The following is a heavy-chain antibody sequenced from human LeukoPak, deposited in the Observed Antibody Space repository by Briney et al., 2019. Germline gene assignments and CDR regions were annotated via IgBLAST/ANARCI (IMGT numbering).Heavy chain of an antibody. CDR1: GYTFTGYY. CDR2: INPNSGGT. V-gene: IGHV1-2*06. CDR3: ARSNYGSGSSAIDY. J-gene: IGHJ4*02. Sequence: GASVKVSCKASGYTFTGYYMHWVRQAPGQGLEWMGRINPNSGGTNYAQKFRGRVTMTRDTSISTAYMELSRLRSDDTAVYYCARSNYGSGSSAIDYWGQGTLVTVSS. D-gene: IGHD3-10*01.